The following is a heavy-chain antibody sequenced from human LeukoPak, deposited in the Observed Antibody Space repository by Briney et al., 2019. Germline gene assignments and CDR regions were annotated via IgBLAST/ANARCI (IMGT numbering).Heavy chain of an antibody. CDR3: ARAITAAGRARFDY. V-gene: IGHV4-59*01. CDR1: SGSISGYY. Sequence: SETLSLTCTVSSGSISGYYWSWIRQPPGKGLEWIAYIQYTGSTIYNPSLQSRVTISVDTSKNQFSLKLSSVTAADTAVYYCARAITAAGRARFDYWGQGTRVTVSS. CDR2: IQYTGST. J-gene: IGHJ4*02. D-gene: IGHD6-13*01.